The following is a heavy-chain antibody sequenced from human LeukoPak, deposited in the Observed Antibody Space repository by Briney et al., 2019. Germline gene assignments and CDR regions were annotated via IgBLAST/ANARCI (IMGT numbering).Heavy chain of an antibody. CDR2: INHSGST. CDR3: ARLSLYDTRNDY. D-gene: IGHD3-22*01. Sequence: SETLSLTCAVYGGSFSGYYWSWIRQPPGKWLEWIGEINHSGSTNYNPSLKSRVTISVDTSKNQFSLKLSSVTAADTAVYYCARLSLYDTRNDYWGQGTLVTVSS. CDR1: GGSFSGYY. J-gene: IGHJ4*02. V-gene: IGHV4-34*01.